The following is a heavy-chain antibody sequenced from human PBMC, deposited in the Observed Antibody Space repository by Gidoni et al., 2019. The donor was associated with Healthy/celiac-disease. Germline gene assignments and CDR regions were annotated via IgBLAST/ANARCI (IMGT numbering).Heavy chain of an antibody. J-gene: IGHJ3*02. Sequence: QVQLQQWGAGLLKPSETLSLTCAVYGGSSSGYYWSWIRQPPGKGLEWSGEINHRGSTNYNPALKSRVTISVDTSKNQFSLKLSSVTAADTAVYYCARGPTGERAFDIWGQGTMVTVSS. CDR1: GGSSSGYY. D-gene: IGHD7-27*01. CDR2: INHRGST. CDR3: ARGPTGERAFDI. V-gene: IGHV4-34*01.